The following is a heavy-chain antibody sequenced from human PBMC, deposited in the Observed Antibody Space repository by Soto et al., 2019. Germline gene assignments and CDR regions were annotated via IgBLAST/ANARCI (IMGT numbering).Heavy chain of an antibody. V-gene: IGHV3-23*01. CDR3: TKAVLVGYYYGSGPDS. CDR2: ISATAGST. J-gene: IGHJ4*02. CDR1: RFTFSNYA. Sequence: EVQLLESGGGLLQPGGSLRLSCAASRFTFSNYAMSWVRQAPGKGLEWVSTISATAGSTYYADSVKGRFTISRDYSKDTLYLQMNSLRDEDTAIYYCTKAVLVGYYYGSGPDSWGQGTLVTVSS. D-gene: IGHD3-10*01.